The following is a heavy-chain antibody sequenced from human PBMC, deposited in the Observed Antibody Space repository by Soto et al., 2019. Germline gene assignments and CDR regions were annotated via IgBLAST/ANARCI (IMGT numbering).Heavy chain of an antibody. V-gene: IGHV3-23*01. CDR3: AKDSIAEAGTKGGFDY. Sequence: GGSLRLSCAASGFTFSSYAMSWVRQAPGKGLEWVSAISGSGGSTYYADSVKGRFSISRDNSKNTLYLQMNSLRAEDTAVYYCAKDSIAEAGTKGGFDYWGQGTLVTVSS. CDR1: GFTFSSYA. CDR2: ISGSGGST. D-gene: IGHD6-13*01. J-gene: IGHJ4*02.